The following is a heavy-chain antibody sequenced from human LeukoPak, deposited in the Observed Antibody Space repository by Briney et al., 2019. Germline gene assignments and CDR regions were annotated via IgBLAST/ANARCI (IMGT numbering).Heavy chain of an antibody. Sequence: GGSLRLSCAASGFTFSSYSMNWVRQAPGKGLEWVSSISSSSSYIYYADSVKGRFTISRDNAKSSLYLQMNSLRAEDTAVYYCARDIVVVPAAWGQGTLVTVSS. CDR3: ARDIVVVPAA. J-gene: IGHJ4*02. CDR2: ISSSSSYI. V-gene: IGHV3-21*01. D-gene: IGHD2-2*01. CDR1: GFTFSSYS.